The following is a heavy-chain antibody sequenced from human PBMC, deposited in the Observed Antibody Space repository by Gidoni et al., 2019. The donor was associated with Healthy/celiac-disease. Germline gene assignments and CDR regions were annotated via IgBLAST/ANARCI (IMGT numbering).Heavy chain of an antibody. J-gene: IGHJ3*02. Sequence: QITLKESGPTLVKPTQTLTLTCTFSGFSLSTRGVGVGWIRQPPGKALEWLALIYWDDDKRYSQSLKSRLTITKDTSKNQVVLTMTNMDPVDTATYYCAHRLSAYDFWSGYFTIHDAFDIWGQGTMVTVSS. CDR1: GFSLSTRGVG. D-gene: IGHD3-3*01. CDR3: AHRLSAYDFWSGYFTIHDAFDI. V-gene: IGHV2-5*02. CDR2: IYWDDDK.